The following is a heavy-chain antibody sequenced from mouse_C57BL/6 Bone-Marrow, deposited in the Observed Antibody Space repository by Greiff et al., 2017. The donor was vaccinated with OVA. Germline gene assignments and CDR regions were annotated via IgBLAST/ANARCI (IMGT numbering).Heavy chain of an antibody. V-gene: IGHV1-31*01. CDR3: ARDQRVYYYAMDY. CDR2: IYPYNGVS. J-gene: IGHJ4*01. CDR1: GYSFTGYY. Sequence: EVQLQQSGPELVKPGASVKTSCKASGYSFTGYYMHWVKQSHGNILDWIGYIYPYNGVSSYNQKFKGKSTLTVDKSSSTAYMQLRSLTSEDSAVYYSARDQRVYYYAMDYWGKGTSVTVSS.